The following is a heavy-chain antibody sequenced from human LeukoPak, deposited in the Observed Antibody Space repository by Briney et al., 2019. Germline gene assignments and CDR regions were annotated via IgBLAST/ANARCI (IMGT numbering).Heavy chain of an antibody. CDR1: GFTFSSYA. Sequence: GGSLRLSCAASGFTFSSYAMGWVRQAPGKGLEWVSAISGSSDRTYYADSVKGRFTISRDSSRNTVFLQMNSLRVEDTTAYYCARSTVTVAAAGIDYWGQGTLVTVSS. D-gene: IGHD6-13*01. CDR3: ARSTVTVAAAGIDY. J-gene: IGHJ4*02. CDR2: ISGSSDRT. V-gene: IGHV3-23*01.